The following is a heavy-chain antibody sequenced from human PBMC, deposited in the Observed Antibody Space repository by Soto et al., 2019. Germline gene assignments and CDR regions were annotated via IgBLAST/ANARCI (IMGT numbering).Heavy chain of an antibody. Sequence: SETLSLTCAVYGGSFSGYYWSWIRQPPGKGLEWIGEINHSGSTNYNPSLKSRVTISVDTSKNQFSLKLSSVTAADTAVYYCARFKLVVAAKGGMDVWGQGTTVTVSS. V-gene: IGHV4-34*01. D-gene: IGHD2-15*01. CDR1: GGSFSGYY. CDR2: INHSGST. J-gene: IGHJ6*02. CDR3: ARFKLVVAAKGGMDV.